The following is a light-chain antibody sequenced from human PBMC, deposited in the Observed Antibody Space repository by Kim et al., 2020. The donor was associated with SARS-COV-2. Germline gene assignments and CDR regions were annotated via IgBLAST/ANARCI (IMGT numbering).Light chain of an antibody. Sequence: SPGERATLSCRASQSVTTNVAWYQQRPGQAPRLLIYGASSRATGIPDRFSGSGSGTDFTLTISSLQSEDSAVYYCQQYNRWPPLTFGGGTKVDIK. J-gene: IGKJ4*01. CDR1: QSVTTN. CDR2: GAS. V-gene: IGKV3-15*01. CDR3: QQYNRWPPLT.